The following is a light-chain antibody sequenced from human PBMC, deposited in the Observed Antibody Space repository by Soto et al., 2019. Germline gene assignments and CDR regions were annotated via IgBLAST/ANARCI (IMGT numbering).Light chain of an antibody. Sequence: QSALTQPRSVSGSPGQSVTISCTGTSSDVGGYNYVSWYQQHPGKAPKLMIYDVSKRPSGVPDRFSGSKSGNTASLTISGLQAEDEADYYCCSYAGSYTSSPDVFGTGTKVTVL. CDR1: SSDVGGYNY. CDR2: DVS. V-gene: IGLV2-11*01. J-gene: IGLJ1*01. CDR3: CSYAGSYTSSPDV.